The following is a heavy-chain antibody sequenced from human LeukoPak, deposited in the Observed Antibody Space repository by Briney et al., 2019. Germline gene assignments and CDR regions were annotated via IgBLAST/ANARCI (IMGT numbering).Heavy chain of an antibody. CDR2: ISGTVGNT. CDR1: GFTFSSYA. Sequence: GGSLRLSCAASGFTFSSYAMNWVRQAPGKGLEWVSGISGTVGNTYYADSVKGRFTISRDNAKNSLYLQMNSLRAEDTAVYYCARGYDILTGYYMPGAWGQGTLVTVSS. V-gene: IGHV3-21*01. J-gene: IGHJ5*02. CDR3: ARGYDILTGYYMPGA. D-gene: IGHD3-9*01.